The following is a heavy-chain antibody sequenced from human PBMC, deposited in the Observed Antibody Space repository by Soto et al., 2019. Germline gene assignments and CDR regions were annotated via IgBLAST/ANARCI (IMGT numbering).Heavy chain of an antibody. CDR3: AKDRYYDSSGYYYYYYGMDV. CDR2: ISYDGSNK. J-gene: IGHJ6*02. CDR1: GFTFSSYG. Sequence: QVQLVESGGGVVQPGRSLRLSCAASGFTFSSYGMHWVRQAPGKGLEWVAVISYDGSNKYYADSVKSRFTISRDNSKNTLYLQMNSLRAEDTAVYYCAKDRYYDSSGYYYYYYGMDVWGQGTTVTVSS. V-gene: IGHV3-30*18. D-gene: IGHD3-22*01.